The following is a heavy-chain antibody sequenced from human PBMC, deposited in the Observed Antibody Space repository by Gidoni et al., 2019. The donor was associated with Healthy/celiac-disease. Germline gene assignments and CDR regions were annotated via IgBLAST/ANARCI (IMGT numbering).Heavy chain of an antibody. CDR1: GGSCSGYY. CDR2: NNNSGGT. Sequence: QLQLQQWGAGPLTPSETLSLTCAVHGGSCSGYYWSWIRQPPGNGLEWIGENNNSGGTNYNPSRKSRVTISVDTSKNQFSLKLGSVTAADTAVYYCARGGGYCSSTSCYRWFDPWGQGTLVTVSS. V-gene: IGHV4-34*01. J-gene: IGHJ5*02. D-gene: IGHD2-2*01. CDR3: ARGGGYCSSTSCYRWFDP.